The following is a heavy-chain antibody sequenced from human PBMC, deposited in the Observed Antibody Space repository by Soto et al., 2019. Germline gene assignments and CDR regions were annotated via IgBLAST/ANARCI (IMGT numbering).Heavy chain of an antibody. CDR1: GGSFSGYY. Sequence: SETLSLTCAVYGGSFSGYYWSWIRQPPGKGLEWIGEINHSGSTNYNPSLKSRVTISVDTSKNQFSLKLSSVTAADTAVYYCARGPRRVVVVAATQPHLDYWGQGTLVTVSS. V-gene: IGHV4-34*01. CDR2: INHSGST. D-gene: IGHD2-15*01. CDR3: ARGPRRVVVVAATQPHLDY. J-gene: IGHJ4*02.